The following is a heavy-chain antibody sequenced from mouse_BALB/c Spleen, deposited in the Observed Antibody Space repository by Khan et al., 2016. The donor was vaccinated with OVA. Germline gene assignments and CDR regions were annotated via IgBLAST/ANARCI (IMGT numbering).Heavy chain of an antibody. J-gene: IGHJ2*01. CDR3: ARMARK. CDR1: GFTITDSY. V-gene: IGHV14-3*02. CDR2: IDPPNGNT. Sequence: VQLKQSGAELVKPGATVKLSCTASGFTITDSYMHWLKQSPEQGLEWIGRIDPPNGNTKYDSNFQGKATITVDTSSNTAYLQLSSLTTEVTAIYYCARMARKWGQGTTRTVSS.